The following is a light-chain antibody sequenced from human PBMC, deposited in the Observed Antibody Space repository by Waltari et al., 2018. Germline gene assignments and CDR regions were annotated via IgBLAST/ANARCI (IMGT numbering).Light chain of an antibody. CDR3: CSYAGSNTYV. CDR1: SSDVGSYNL. J-gene: IGLJ1*01. Sequence: QSALTQPASVSGSPGQSITIPCTGTSSDVGSYNLVSWYQHHPGKAPKLMLHEGSKRPSGVSNRFSGSKSGNTASLTISGLQAEDEADYYCCSYAGSNTYVFGTGTKVTVL. CDR2: EGS. V-gene: IGLV2-23*01.